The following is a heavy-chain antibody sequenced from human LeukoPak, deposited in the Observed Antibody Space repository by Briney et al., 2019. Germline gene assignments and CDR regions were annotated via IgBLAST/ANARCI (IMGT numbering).Heavy chain of an antibody. V-gene: IGHV3-7*01. CDR1: GFTFSSYW. D-gene: IGHD3-10*01. J-gene: IGHJ3*02. Sequence: GGSLRLSCAASGFTFSSYWMSWVRQAPGKGLEWVANIKQDGSEKYYVDSVKGRFTISRDNAKNSLYLQMNSLRAEDTAVYYCARGGYYGSGSSPDAFDIWGQGTMVTVSS. CDR3: ARGGYYGSGSSPDAFDI. CDR2: IKQDGSEK.